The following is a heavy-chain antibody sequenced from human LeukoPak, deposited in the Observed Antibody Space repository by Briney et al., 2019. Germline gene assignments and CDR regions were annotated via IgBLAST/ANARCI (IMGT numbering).Heavy chain of an antibody. J-gene: IGHJ6*02. CDR3: ARYYTMTENHGMDV. V-gene: IGHV3-74*01. Sequence: GGSLRLSCAASGFTFSSYWMHWVRQAPGKGLVWVSRINSDGSSTSYADSVKGRFTISRDNAKNTLYLQMNSLTAEDTAVYYCARYYTMTENHGMDVWGQGTTVTVSS. D-gene: IGHD3-22*01. CDR2: INSDGSST. CDR1: GFTFSSYW.